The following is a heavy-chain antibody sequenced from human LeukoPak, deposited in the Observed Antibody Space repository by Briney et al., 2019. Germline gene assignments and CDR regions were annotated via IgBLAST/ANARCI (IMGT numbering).Heavy chain of an antibody. J-gene: IGHJ6*03. Sequence: GGSLRLSCAASGFTFSSYTMNWVRQAPGKGLEWVSFISTSSSYIYYADSVKGRFTISRDNAKNSLFLQMNSLRAEDTAVYYCARLLEPATGYYMDVWGKGTTVTISS. CDR3: ARLLEPATGYYMDV. CDR1: GFTFSSYT. D-gene: IGHD5-24*01. V-gene: IGHV3-21*01. CDR2: ISTSSSYI.